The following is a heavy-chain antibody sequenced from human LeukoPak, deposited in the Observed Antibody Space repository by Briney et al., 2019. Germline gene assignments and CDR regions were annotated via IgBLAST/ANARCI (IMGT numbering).Heavy chain of an antibody. CDR3: AKSLSGSYSGSYYGFFDY. Sequence: GGTLRLSCAASGFTFSSYGMSWVRQAPGKGLEWVSAISGSGGSTYYADSVKGRFTISRDNSKITLYLQMNSLRAEDTAVYYCAKSLSGSYSGSYYGFFDYWGQGTLVTVSS. CDR2: ISGSGGST. D-gene: IGHD1-26*01. J-gene: IGHJ4*02. V-gene: IGHV3-23*01. CDR1: GFTFSSYG.